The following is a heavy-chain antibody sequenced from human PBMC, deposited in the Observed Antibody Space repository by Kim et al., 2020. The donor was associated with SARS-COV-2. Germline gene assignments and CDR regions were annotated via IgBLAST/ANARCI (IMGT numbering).Heavy chain of an antibody. V-gene: IGHV4-39*01. Sequence: SETLSLTCTVSGGSISSSSYYWGWIRQPPGKGLEWIGSIYYSGSTYYNPSLKSRVTISVDTSKNQFSLKLSSVTAADTAVYYCARRRIAVSWGQGTLVTVSS. J-gene: IGHJ4*02. CDR3: ARRRIAVS. D-gene: IGHD6-19*01. CDR1: GGSISSSSYY. CDR2: IYYSGST.